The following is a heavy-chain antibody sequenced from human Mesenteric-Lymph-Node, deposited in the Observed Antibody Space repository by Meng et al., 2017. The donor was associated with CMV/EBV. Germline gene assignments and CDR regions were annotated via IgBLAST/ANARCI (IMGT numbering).Heavy chain of an antibody. V-gene: IGHV3-23*01. CDR3: ARGAAFGVTAPDY. CDR2: VRGNGANT. D-gene: IGHD3-3*01. J-gene: IGHJ4*02. CDR1: GFIFSDYT. Sequence: GGSLRLSCAASGFIFSDYTMTWVRQAPGQGLEWVSRVRGNGANTAYPDSVRGRFTISRDNSQNTLYLQMHSLRAEDTAVYYCARGAAFGVTAPDYWGQGTLVTVSS.